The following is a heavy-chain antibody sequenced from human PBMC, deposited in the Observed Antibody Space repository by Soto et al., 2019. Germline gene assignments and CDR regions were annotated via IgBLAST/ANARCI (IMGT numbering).Heavy chain of an antibody. CDR1: GGTFSSYA. Sequence: SVKVSCKASGGTFSSYAFSWVRQAPGQGLEWMGGIIRIFHTPTYAQKFQGRVTITADESTSTAYMELISLRSYDTAVYYCVHRRDGYNSAFFDYWGQGTLVTVSS. V-gene: IGHV1-69*13. J-gene: IGHJ4*02. CDR2: IIRIFHTP. CDR3: VHRRDGYNSAFFDY. D-gene: IGHD5-12*01.